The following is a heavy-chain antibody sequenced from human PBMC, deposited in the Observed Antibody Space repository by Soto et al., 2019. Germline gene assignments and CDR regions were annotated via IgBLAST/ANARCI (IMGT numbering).Heavy chain of an antibody. CDR3: ARVTAGTFPPVY. V-gene: IGHV5-51*01. CDR2: INPGDSDA. Sequence: GESLKISCKGSGYSFTTYGIGWVRQLPGKGLEWMGIINPGDSDARYSPSFQGQVTISADKSISTAFLQWSSLKTSDTAMYYCARVTAGTFPPVYWGQGTLVTVSS. D-gene: IGHD6-13*01. J-gene: IGHJ4*02. CDR1: GYSFTTYG.